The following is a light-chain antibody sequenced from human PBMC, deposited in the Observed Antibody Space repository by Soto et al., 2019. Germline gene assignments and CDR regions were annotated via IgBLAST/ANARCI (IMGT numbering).Light chain of an antibody. Sequence: QSVLTQPPSVSGSPGQSVTISCTGTSSVVGSYNRVSWYQQPPGTAPKVMTYDVSNRPSGVPDRFSGSKSGNTASLTISGLQADDESDYYCSSYTSSSTYVFGTGNKVTVL. CDR3: SSYTSSSTYV. CDR2: DVS. J-gene: IGLJ1*01. V-gene: IGLV2-18*02. CDR1: SSVVGSYNR.